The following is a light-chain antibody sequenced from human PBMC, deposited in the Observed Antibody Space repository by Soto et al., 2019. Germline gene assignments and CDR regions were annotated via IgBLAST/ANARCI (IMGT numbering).Light chain of an antibody. CDR1: QTISSW. CDR2: KAS. V-gene: IGKV1-5*03. J-gene: IGKJ1*01. Sequence: DIQMTQSPSTLSGSVGDRVTITCRASQTISSWLAWYQQKPGKAPKLLIYKASTLKSGIPSRFSGSGSGTEFTLTISSLQPDDFGTYYCQHYNSYSEAFGQGTKVEL. CDR3: QHYNSYSEA.